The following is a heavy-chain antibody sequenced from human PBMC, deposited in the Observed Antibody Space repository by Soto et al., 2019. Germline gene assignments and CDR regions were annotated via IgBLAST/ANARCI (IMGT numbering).Heavy chain of an antibody. CDR1: GGSISSGGYY. D-gene: IGHD4-4*01. V-gene: IGHV4-31*03. J-gene: IGHJ1*01. Sequence: SETLSLTCTASGGSISSGGYYWSWIRQHPGKGLEWIGYIYYSGSTYYNPSLKSRVTISVDTSKNQFSLKLSSVTAADTALYYCAREKNTGNDYTYHEVGGYFQHWGQGTLVTVSS. CDR2: IYYSGST. CDR3: AREKNTGNDYTYHEVGGYFQH.